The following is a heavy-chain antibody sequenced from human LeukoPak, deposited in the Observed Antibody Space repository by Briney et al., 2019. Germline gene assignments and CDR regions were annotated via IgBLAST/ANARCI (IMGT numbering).Heavy chain of an antibody. CDR1: GFTFSSYS. V-gene: IGHV3-21*01. Sequence: GGSLRLSCAASGFTFSSYSMNWVRQAPGKGLEWVSSISSSSSYLYYADSVKGRFTISRDNAKNSLYLQMNSLRAEDTAVYYCARASYYYDSSGYSPRGQGTLVTVSS. D-gene: IGHD3-22*01. CDR3: ARASYYYDSSGYSP. CDR2: ISSSSSYL. J-gene: IGHJ5*02.